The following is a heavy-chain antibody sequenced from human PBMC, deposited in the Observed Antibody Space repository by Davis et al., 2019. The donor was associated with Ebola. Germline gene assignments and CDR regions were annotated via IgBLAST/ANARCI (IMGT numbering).Heavy chain of an antibody. CDR3: AKVRGSSSAHVYFDY. D-gene: IGHD6-6*01. CDR2: ISCICGSI. V-gene: IGHV3-9*01. CDR1: GSPFDDYA. Sequence: PGGSLRLPCAPSGSPFDDYAMHWVRLARGMGLVWVDGISCICGSIGYADAVQGRFTISRDNAKNYMYLQMNSVRAEETALYYCAKVRGSSSAHVYFDYWGQGTLVTVSS. J-gene: IGHJ4*02.